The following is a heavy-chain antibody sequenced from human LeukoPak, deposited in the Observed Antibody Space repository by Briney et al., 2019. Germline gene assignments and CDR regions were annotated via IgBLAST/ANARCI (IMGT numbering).Heavy chain of an antibody. D-gene: IGHD2-15*01. Sequence: GGSLRLSCAASGFSFSSYDMHWVRQATGKGLEWVSAIGTAGDTYYPGSVKGRFTISRENAKNSLYLLMNSLRAEDTAVYYCARFYCSGGSCPDYYYGMDVWGQGTTVTVSS. J-gene: IGHJ6*02. CDR3: ARFYCSGGSCPDYYYGMDV. CDR1: GFSFSSYD. V-gene: IGHV3-13*01. CDR2: IGTAGDT.